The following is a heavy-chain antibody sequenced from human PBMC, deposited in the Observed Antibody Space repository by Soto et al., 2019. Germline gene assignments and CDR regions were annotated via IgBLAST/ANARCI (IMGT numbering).Heavy chain of an antibody. J-gene: IGHJ5*02. Sequence: SGPTLVNPTQTLTLTCTFSGFPLSTSGVGVGWIRQPPGKALEWLALIYWDDDKRYSPSLKSRLTITKDTSKNQVVLTMTNMDPVDTATYYCAHRKTSYDILTGYNNWFDPWGQGTLVTVSS. V-gene: IGHV2-5*02. CDR3: AHRKTSYDILTGYNNWFDP. D-gene: IGHD3-9*01. CDR1: GFPLSTSGVG. CDR2: IYWDDDK.